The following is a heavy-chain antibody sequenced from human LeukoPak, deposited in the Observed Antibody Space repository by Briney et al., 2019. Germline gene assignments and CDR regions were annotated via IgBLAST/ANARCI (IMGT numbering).Heavy chain of an antibody. V-gene: IGHV1-46*01. J-gene: IGHJ4*02. Sequence: AASVKVSCKASGYTFTGYYMHWVRQAPGQGLEWMGMIIPSDGFTSYAQKSQGRVTMTRDMSTSTVYMELSSLRSEDTAVYYCARDDHTRGSYYGFDYWGQGTLVTVSS. CDR1: GYTFTGYY. CDR3: ARDDHTRGSYYGFDY. D-gene: IGHD1-26*01. CDR2: IIPSDGFT.